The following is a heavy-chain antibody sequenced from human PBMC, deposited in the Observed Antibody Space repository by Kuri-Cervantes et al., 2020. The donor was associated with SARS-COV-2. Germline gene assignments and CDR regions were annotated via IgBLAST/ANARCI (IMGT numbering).Heavy chain of an antibody. CDR2: ISGSGGST. Sequence: GGSLRLSCAASGFTFSSYAMSWVRQAPGKGLEWVSAISGSGGSTYYADSVKGRFTISRDNSKNTLYLQMNSLRAEDTAVYYCAKLAGTDGYYCYYMDVWGKGTTVTVSS. CDR3: AKLAGTDGYYCYYMDV. J-gene: IGHJ6*03. CDR1: GFTFSSYA. D-gene: IGHD1-1*01. V-gene: IGHV3-23*01.